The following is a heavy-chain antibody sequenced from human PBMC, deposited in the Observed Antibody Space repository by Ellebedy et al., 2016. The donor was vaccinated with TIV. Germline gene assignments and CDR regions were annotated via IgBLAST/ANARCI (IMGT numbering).Heavy chain of an antibody. D-gene: IGHD3-22*01. CDR1: GYTFTSYG. CDR2: ISAYNGNT. Sequence: ASVKVSXXASGYTFTSYGISWVRQAPGQGLEWMGWISAYNGNTNYAQKLQGRVTMTTDTSTSTAYMELRSLRSDDTAVYYCARVKERITMIVVVIEWFDPWGQGTLVTVSS. J-gene: IGHJ5*02. V-gene: IGHV1-18*04. CDR3: ARVKERITMIVVVIEWFDP.